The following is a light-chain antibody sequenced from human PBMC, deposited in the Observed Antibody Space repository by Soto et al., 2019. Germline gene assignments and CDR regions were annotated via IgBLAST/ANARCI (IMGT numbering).Light chain of an antibody. CDR3: SSYRSSSTPVV. Sequence: QSALTQPASVSGSPGQSVTISCTGTSSDVGGYNYVSWYQQHPGKAPKLMISEVSNRPSGVSNRFSGSKSGNTASLTISGLQAEDEAEYYCSSYRSSSTPVVFGGGTKATVL. CDR1: SSDVGGYNY. CDR2: EVS. V-gene: IGLV2-14*01. J-gene: IGLJ2*01.